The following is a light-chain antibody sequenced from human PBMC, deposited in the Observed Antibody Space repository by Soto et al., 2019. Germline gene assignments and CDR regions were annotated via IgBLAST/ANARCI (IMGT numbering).Light chain of an antibody. V-gene: IGKV1-5*01. Sequence: DIPMTQSPSTLSASVGDRVTITCRSSQSIRSKLAWYQQKPGKAPKILIYDASNLESGVPSRFSGSGSGTAFTLTISSRQPDEFAAYYCQQYHSYKSFGQGTKVEIK. J-gene: IGKJ1*01. CDR2: DAS. CDR1: QSIRSK. CDR3: QQYHSYKS.